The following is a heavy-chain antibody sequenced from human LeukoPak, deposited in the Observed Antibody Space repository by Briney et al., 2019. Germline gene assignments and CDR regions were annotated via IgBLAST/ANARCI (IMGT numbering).Heavy chain of an antibody. J-gene: IGHJ4*02. CDR1: GGSFSGYY. CDR2: INHSGST. CDR3: ARGKDSPGKYYFDY. Sequence: SETLSLTCAVYGGSFSGYYWSWIRQPPGKGLEWIGEINHSGSTNYNPSLKSRVTISVDTSKNQFSLMLSSVTAADTAVYYCARGKDSPGKYYFDYWGQGTLVTVSS. V-gene: IGHV4-34*01. D-gene: IGHD1-1*01.